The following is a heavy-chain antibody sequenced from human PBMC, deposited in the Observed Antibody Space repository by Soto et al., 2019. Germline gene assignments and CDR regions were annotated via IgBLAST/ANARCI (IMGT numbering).Heavy chain of an antibody. CDR2: ISSSSSYI. Sequence: EVQLVESGGGLVKPGGSLRLSCAASGFTFSSYSMNWVRQAPGKGLEWVSSISSSSSYIYYADSVKGRFTISRDNAKNSLYLQMNSLRAEDMAVYYCARDGGKNYYGMDVWGQGTTVTVSS. J-gene: IGHJ6*02. V-gene: IGHV3-21*01. CDR3: ARDGGKNYYGMDV. D-gene: IGHD3-16*01. CDR1: GFTFSSYS.